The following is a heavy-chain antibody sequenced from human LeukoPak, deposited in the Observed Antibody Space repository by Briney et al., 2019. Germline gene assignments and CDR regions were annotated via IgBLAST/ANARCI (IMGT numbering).Heavy chain of an antibody. CDR3: ARGRRGYSYGYCDY. D-gene: IGHD5-18*01. V-gene: IGHV4-31*03. J-gene: IGHJ4*02. CDR1: GGSISSGGYY. Sequence: SQTLSLTCTVSGGSISSGGYYWSWIRRHPGKGLEWIGYIYYSGSTYYNPSLKSRVTISVDTSKNQFSLKLSSVTAADTAVYYCARGRRGYSYGYCDYWGQGTLVTVSS. CDR2: IYYSGST.